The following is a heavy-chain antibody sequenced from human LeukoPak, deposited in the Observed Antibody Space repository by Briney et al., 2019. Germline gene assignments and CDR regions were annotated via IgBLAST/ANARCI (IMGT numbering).Heavy chain of an antibody. V-gene: IGHV1-2*02. CDR2: INPNSGGT. J-gene: IGHJ4*02. CDR3: ARVRGYCTNGVCPFDY. D-gene: IGHD2-8*01. CDR1: GYTFTSYG. Sequence: GASMKVSCKASGYTFTSYGISWVRQAPGQGLEWMGWINPNSGGTNYAQKFQGRVTMTRDTSISTAYMELSRLRSDDTAVYYCARVRGYCTNGVCPFDYWGQGTLVTVSS.